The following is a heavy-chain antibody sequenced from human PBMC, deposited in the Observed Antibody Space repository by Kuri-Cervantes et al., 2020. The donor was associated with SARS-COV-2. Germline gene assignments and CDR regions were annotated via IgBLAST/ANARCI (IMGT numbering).Heavy chain of an antibody. Sequence: GESLKTSCAASWFTVSSNYMSWVRQAPGKGLEWVANIKQEGSEKYYVDSVKGRFTISRDNAKNSLYLQMNSLRAEDTGVYYGARVRSDNWRDDAFDYWGQGTLVTVSS. J-gene: IGHJ4*02. D-gene: IGHD1-1*01. CDR1: WFTVSSNY. CDR2: IKQEGSEK. V-gene: IGHV3-7*03. CDR3: ARVRSDNWRDDAFDY.